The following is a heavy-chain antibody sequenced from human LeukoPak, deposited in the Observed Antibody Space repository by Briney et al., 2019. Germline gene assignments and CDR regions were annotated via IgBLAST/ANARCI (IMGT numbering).Heavy chain of an antibody. CDR3: ARGPTAMVRNWFDP. V-gene: IGHV4-39*01. CDR2: IYYSGST. Sequence: SETLSLTCTVSGGSIISSNYYWGWIRQPPGKGLEWIGNIYYSGSTYYNPSLKSRATISVDTSKKQFSLKLNSVTAADTAVYYCARGPTAMVRNWFDPWGQGTLVTVSS. CDR1: GGSIISSNYY. D-gene: IGHD5-18*01. J-gene: IGHJ5*02.